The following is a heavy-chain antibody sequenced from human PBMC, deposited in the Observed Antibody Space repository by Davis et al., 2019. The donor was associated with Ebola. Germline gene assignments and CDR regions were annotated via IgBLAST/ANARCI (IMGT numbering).Heavy chain of an antibody. J-gene: IGHJ4*02. D-gene: IGHD2-15*01. CDR2: INAGNGNT. CDR1: GYTFTSYA. CDR3: ARDLVVVAADYFDY. Sequence: ASVTVSCKASGYTFTSYAMHWVRQSPGQRLEWMGWINAGNGNTKYSQKFQGRVTITRDTSASTAYMELSSLRSEDTAVYYCARDLVVVAADYFDYWGQGTLVTVSS. V-gene: IGHV1-3*01.